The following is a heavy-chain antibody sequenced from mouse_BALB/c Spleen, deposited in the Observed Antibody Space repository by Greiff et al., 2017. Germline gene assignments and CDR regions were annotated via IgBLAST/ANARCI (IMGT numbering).Heavy chain of an antibody. J-gene: IGHJ2*01. V-gene: IGHV5-9*03. CDR2: ISSGGGNT. CDR1: GFTFSSYT. D-gene: IGHD2-1*01. Sequence: EVKLVESGGGLVKPGGSLKLSCAASGFTFSSYTMSWVRQTPEKRLEWVATISSGGGNTYYPDSVKGRFTISRDNAKNNLYLQMSSLRSEDTALYYCARYGVTTYFDYWGQGTTLTVSS. CDR3: ARYGVTTYFDY.